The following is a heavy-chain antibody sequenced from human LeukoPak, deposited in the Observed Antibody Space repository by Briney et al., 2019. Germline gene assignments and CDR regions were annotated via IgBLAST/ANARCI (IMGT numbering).Heavy chain of an antibody. D-gene: IGHD2-2*01. CDR1: GFTFSSYS. CDR2: ISSSSSYI. J-gene: IGHJ4*02. Sequence: GGSLRLSCAASGFTFSSYSMNWVRQAPGKGLEWVSSISSSSSYIYYADSVKGRFTISRDDAKNSLYLQMNSLRAEDTAVYYCARTADDGLWEYQLLSGFDYWGQGTLVTVSS. CDR3: ARTADDGLWEYQLLSGFDY. V-gene: IGHV3-21*01.